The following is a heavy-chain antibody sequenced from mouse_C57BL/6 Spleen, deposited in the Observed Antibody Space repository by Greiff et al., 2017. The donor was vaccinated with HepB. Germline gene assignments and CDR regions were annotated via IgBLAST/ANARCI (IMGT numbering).Heavy chain of an antibody. CDR1: GFNIKDDY. Sequence: EVQLQQSGAELVRPGASVKLSCTASGFNIKDDYMHWVKQRPEQGLEWIGWIDPENGDTEYASKFQGKATITADTSSNTAYLQLSSLTSEDTAVYYCTTHYGSSYNYYAMDYWGQGTSVTVSS. CDR3: TTHYGSSYNYYAMDY. D-gene: IGHD1-1*01. J-gene: IGHJ4*01. V-gene: IGHV14-4*01. CDR2: IDPENGDT.